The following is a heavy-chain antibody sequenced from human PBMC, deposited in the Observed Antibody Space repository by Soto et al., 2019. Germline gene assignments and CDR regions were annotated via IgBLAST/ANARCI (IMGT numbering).Heavy chain of an antibody. Sequence: ASVKVSCKASGGLFSSYPISWVRQVPGQGLEWMGGIIPVFQTAYYTQRFQGRVTITADESTNTAYMELSSLRSEDTAIYYCARGGSGYTWFNEFGGQGTLVTVS. CDR2: IIPVFQTA. J-gene: IGHJ4*02. V-gene: IGHV1-69*13. CDR1: GGLFSSYP. CDR3: ARGGSGYTWFNEF. D-gene: IGHD3-22*01.